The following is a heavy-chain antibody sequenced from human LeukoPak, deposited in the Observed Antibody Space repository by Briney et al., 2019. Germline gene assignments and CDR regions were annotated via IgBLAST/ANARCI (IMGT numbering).Heavy chain of an antibody. Sequence: GASVKVSCKASGYTFTYYYIHWVRQAPGQGLEWMGIINPSGGSTNYAQKFQGRVTLTRDTSTSTVYMELSSLRSEDTAVYYCARGDITISGVVMHFDYWGQGTLVTVSS. V-gene: IGHV1-46*01. CDR2: INPSGGST. CDR3: ARGDITISGVVMHFDY. J-gene: IGHJ4*02. CDR1: GYTFTYYY. D-gene: IGHD3-3*01.